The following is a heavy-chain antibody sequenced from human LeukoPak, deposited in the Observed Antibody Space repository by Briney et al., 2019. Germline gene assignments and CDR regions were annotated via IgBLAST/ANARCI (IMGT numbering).Heavy chain of an antibody. J-gene: IGHJ4*02. V-gene: IGHV4-59*12. D-gene: IGHD6-19*01. CDR3: WRGSSVWYLRSAFDY. Sequence: SETLSLSCTASGGSISRYSLSWIRQPPGKGLEWIGYIYYSGSTKYNPSLKSRVTISVEASKNKFSLMLSYVTAADTAAEYCWRGSSVWYLRSAFDYWGQGTLVTVSS. CDR2: IYYSGST. CDR1: GGSISRYS.